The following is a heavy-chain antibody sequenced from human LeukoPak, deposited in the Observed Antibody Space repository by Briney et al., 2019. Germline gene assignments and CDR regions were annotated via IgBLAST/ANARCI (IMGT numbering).Heavy chain of an antibody. V-gene: IGHV3-23*01. CDR1: GFSFSAYP. J-gene: IGHJ4*02. CDR2: ISASGDVT. D-gene: IGHD3-10*01. Sequence: GSLRLSCAASGFSFSAYPMGWVRQAPGKGLQWLSGISASGDVTFHADRVKGRFAISRDNSKNTLYLQMNSLRAEDTAVYYCAKDRAEWFGELYLFDYWGQGTLVTVSS. CDR3: AKDRAEWFGELYLFDY.